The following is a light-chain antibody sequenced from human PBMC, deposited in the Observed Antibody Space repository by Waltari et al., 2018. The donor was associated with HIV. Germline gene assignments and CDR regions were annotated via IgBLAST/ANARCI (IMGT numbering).Light chain of an antibody. Sequence: DIQMTQSPSSLSASIGDRVTITCRASQGISNYLARYQQRPGKAPKLLIYYASSLQSGVPSRFGGSISGTDFTLTISSLQPEDVATYYCQQYHSAPLTFGGGTKVEIK. V-gene: IGKV1-27*01. CDR3: QQYHSAPLT. J-gene: IGKJ4*01. CDR2: YAS. CDR1: QGISNY.